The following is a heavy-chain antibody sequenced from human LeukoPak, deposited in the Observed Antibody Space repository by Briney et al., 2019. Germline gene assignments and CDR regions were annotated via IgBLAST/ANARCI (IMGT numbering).Heavy chain of an antibody. D-gene: IGHD3-10*01. J-gene: IGHJ3*02. V-gene: IGHV1-46*01. CDR1: GYTFTSYY. CDR2: INPSGGST. CDR3: ARVRSRVRGAFDI. Sequence: EASVKDSCKASGYTFTSYYMHWVRQAPGQGLEWMGIINPSGGSTSYAQKFQGRVTMTRDTSTSTVYMELSSLRSEDTAVYYCARVRSRVRGAFDIWGQGTMVTVSS.